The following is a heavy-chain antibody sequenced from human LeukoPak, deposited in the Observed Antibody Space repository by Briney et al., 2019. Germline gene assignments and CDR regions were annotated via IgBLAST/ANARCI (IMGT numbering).Heavy chain of an antibody. V-gene: IGHV3-21*01. D-gene: IGHD3-16*02. CDR3: ARVSIFGVVIANDY. J-gene: IGHJ4*02. CDR1: GFTFGGYT. Sequence: GGSLRLSCAASGFTFGGYTMSWVRQAPRKGLQWVSTITSGGDYMYYADPVKGRFTISRDDSKNSLYLHMNSLRAEDTAVYYCARVSIFGVVIANDYWGQGTVVTVSS. CDR2: ITSGGDYM.